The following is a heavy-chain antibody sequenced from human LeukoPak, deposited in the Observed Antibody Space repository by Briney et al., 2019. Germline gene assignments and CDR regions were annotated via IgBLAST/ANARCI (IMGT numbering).Heavy chain of an antibody. CDR1: GFSFGNYA. CDR3: VKDPRDTYGTNWFVS. Sequence: GGSLRLSCVVSGFSFGNYAMSWVRQAPGKGLQWVSQISGTGGATWYAGFARDRFTISRDNSKKTLYLQMSGLRVEDTAMYYCVKDPRDTYGTNWFVSWGQGTLLIVSS. V-gene: IGHV3-23*01. D-gene: IGHD2-21*01. J-gene: IGHJ5*01. CDR2: ISGTGGAT.